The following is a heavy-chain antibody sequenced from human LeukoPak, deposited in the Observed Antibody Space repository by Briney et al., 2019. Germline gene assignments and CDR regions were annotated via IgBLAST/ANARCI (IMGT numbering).Heavy chain of an antibody. CDR1: GYTFTSYG. CDR2: ISAYNGNT. J-gene: IGHJ4*02. Sequence: ASVKVSCKASGYTFTSYGISWVRQAPGQGLEWMGWISAYNGNTNYAQKLQGRVTMTTDTSTSTAYMELRSLRSDDTAVYYCARDQLWYSSSAFDYWGQGTLVTVSS. D-gene: IGHD6-6*01. CDR3: ARDQLWYSSSAFDY. V-gene: IGHV1-18*01.